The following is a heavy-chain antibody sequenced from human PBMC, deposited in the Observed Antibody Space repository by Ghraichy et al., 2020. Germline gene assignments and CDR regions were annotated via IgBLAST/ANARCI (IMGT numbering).Heavy chain of an antibody. Sequence: LSLTCAASGFNFRSYGMHWVRQAPGKGLEWGAVISFDGSNKYYADSVKGRFTISRDNSKNTLYLQMNSLRADDTAVYYCAKDRFGSGFYFDSWGQGTLVTVSS. CDR1: GFNFRSYG. V-gene: IGHV3-30*18. CDR3: AKDRFGSGFYFDS. J-gene: IGHJ4*02. CDR2: ISFDGSNK. D-gene: IGHD3-10*01.